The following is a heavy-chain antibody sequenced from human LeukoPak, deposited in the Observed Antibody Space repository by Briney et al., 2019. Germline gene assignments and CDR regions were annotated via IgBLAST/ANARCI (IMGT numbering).Heavy chain of an antibody. CDR2: IYHSGST. D-gene: IGHD1-14*01. J-gene: IGHJ3*02. CDR1: GYSISSGYY. Sequence: PSETLSLTCTVSGYSISSGYYWGWIRLPPGKGLEWIGSIYHSGSTYYNPSLKSRVTISVDTSKNQFSLKLSSVTAADTAVYYCARNRDDAFDIWGQGTMVTVSS. CDR3: ARNRDDAFDI. V-gene: IGHV4-38-2*02.